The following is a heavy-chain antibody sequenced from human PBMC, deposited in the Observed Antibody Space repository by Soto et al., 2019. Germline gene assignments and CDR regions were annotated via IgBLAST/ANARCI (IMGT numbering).Heavy chain of an antibody. CDR1: GYTFTSYD. CDR2: MNPNSGNT. D-gene: IGHD1-26*01. Sequence: QVQLVQSGAEVKKPGASVKVSCKASGYTFTSYDINWVRQATGQGLEWMGWMNPNSGNTGYAQKFQGRVTMTRNTSRSTANMVLSTLRAEGAAVYYCGREEGGAVDCWRQGTLVTVSS. J-gene: IGHJ4*02. CDR3: GREEGGAVDC. V-gene: IGHV1-8*01.